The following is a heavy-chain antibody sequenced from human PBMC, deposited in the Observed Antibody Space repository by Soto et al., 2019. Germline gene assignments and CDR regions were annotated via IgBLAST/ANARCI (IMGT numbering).Heavy chain of an antibody. CDR3: ARQGPIGVDAAFPSFFDI. J-gene: IGHJ4*02. V-gene: IGHV5-51*01. CDR2: IYPGDSDT. CDR1: GYIFTTHW. D-gene: IGHD3-22*01. Sequence: GESLKISCEASGYIFTTHWIGWVRQMPGKGLEWMGIIYPGDSDTRYSPSSQGRVTISVDKSVSTVYLQWSSLKASDTAIFYCARQGPIGVDAAFPSFFDIWGQGTLVTVSS.